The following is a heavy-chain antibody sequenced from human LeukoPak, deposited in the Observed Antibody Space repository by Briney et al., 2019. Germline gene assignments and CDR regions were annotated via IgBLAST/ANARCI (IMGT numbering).Heavy chain of an antibody. J-gene: IGHJ6*02. CDR1: GYTFTSFG. V-gene: IGHV1-18*01. Sequence: ASVKVSCKASGYTFTSFGLSWMRQAPGQGLEWMGWISPHNGNTNYAQKFQGRVTITADKSTSTACMELSSLRSEDTAVYYCARSRALRFLEWLTPEDYYYGMDVWGQGTTVTVSS. CDR3: ARSRALRFLEWLTPEDYYYGMDV. D-gene: IGHD3-3*01. CDR2: ISPHNGNT.